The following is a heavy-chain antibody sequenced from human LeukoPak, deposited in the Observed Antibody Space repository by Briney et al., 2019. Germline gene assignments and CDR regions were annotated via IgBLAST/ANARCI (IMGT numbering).Heavy chain of an antibody. J-gene: IGHJ6*03. CDR3: ARDSYYDFWSGYYPYYYYMDV. CDR1: GYTFTSYG. CDR2: ISAYNGNT. Sequence: GASVKVSCKASGYTFTSYGISWVRQAPGQGLEWMGWISAYNGNTNYAQKLQGRVTMTTDTSTSTAYMELRSLRSDDTAVYYCARDSYYDFWSGYYPYYYYMDVWGKGTTVTVSS. D-gene: IGHD3-3*01. V-gene: IGHV1-18*01.